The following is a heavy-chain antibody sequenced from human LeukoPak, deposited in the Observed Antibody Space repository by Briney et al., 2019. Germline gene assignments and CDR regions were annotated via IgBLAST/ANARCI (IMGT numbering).Heavy chain of an antibody. V-gene: IGHV1-18*01. CDR1: GYTFTSYG. CDR3: ARDSWAIVVVVAATRGMFDY. Sequence: ASVTVSCKASGYTFTSYGISWVRQAPGQGLEWMGWISAYNGNTNYAQKLQGRVTMTTDTSTSTAYMELRSLRSDDTAVYYCARDSWAIVVVVAATRGMFDYWGQGTLVTVSS. J-gene: IGHJ4*02. D-gene: IGHD2-15*01. CDR2: ISAYNGNT.